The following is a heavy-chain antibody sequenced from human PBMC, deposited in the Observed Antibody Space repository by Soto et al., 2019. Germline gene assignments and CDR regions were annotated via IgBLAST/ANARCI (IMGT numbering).Heavy chain of an antibody. D-gene: IGHD1-1*01. J-gene: IGHJ4*02. V-gene: IGHV3-72*01. CDR2: TRNRANSYTT. Sequence: EVQLVESGGGLVQPGGSLRLSCAASGFTFSDHYMDWVRQAPGKGLEWVGRTRNRANSYTTEYAASVKGRFTISRDDSKNLLYLQMNSLRSEDTAVYYCARGQLDPERRVLDYWGQGTLVTVSS. CDR1: GFTFSDHY. CDR3: ARGQLDPERRVLDY.